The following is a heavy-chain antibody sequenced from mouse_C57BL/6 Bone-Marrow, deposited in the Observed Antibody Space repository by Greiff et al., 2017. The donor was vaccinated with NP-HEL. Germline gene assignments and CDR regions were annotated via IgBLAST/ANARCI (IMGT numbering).Heavy chain of an antibody. V-gene: IGHV1-81*01. CDR2: IYPRSGNT. Sequence: VQLQQSGAELARPGASVKLSCKASGYTFTSYGISWVKQRTGQGLEWIGEIYPRSGNTYYNEKFKGKATLTADKSSSTAYMELRSLTSEDSAVYFCGIHYYGSSDVDYDAMDYWGQGTSVTVSS. CDR1: GYTFTSYG. J-gene: IGHJ4*01. CDR3: GIHYYGSSDVDYDAMDY. D-gene: IGHD1-1*01.